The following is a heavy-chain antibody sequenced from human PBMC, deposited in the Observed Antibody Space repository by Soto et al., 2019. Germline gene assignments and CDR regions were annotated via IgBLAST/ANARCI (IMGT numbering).Heavy chain of an antibody. CDR1: GYTFTDYD. J-gene: IGHJ4*02. V-gene: IGHV1-8*01. CDR3: SRVRPESTARPY. CDR2: VSPDSGHT. Sequence: GASVKVSCKTSGYTFTDYDINWVRQASGQGLEWMGWVSPDSGHTGFAQNFQGRVAMTTNISTDTVYMELSNLTPEDTAVYYCSRVRPESTARPYWGQGTLVTVSS.